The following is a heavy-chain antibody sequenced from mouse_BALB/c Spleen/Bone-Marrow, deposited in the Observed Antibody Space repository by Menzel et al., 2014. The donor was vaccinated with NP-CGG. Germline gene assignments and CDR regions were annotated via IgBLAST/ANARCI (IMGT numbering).Heavy chain of an antibody. D-gene: IGHD1-1*01. Sequence: EVKVVESGTVLARPGASVKMSCKASGYSFTNYWLHWVKQRPGQGLEWIGAIYPGNSDTSYNQKFKGKAKLTAVTSASTAYMELSSLTNEDSAVYYCTRFGSSYGWYFDVWGAGTTVTVSS. V-gene: IGHV1-5*01. J-gene: IGHJ1*01. CDR2: IYPGNSDT. CDR1: GYSFTNYW. CDR3: TRFGSSYGWYFDV.